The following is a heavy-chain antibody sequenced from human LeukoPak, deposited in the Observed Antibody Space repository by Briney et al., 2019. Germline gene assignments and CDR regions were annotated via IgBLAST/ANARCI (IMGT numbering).Heavy chain of an antibody. D-gene: IGHD3-22*01. CDR3: ARGFDYYDSSGYSLDI. CDR2: INPNSGGT. V-gene: IGHV1-2*02. CDR1: GYPLPDNY. J-gene: IGHJ3*02. Sequence: ASVKFSCKASGYPLPDNYMHWLRQPPGKGLAGMGWINPNSGGTNYAQKFQGRVTMTRDTSISTAYMELSRLRSDDTAVYYCARGFDYYDSSGYSLDIWGQGTMVTVSS.